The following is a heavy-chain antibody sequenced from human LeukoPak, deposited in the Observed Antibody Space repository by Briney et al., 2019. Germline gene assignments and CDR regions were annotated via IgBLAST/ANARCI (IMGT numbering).Heavy chain of an antibody. J-gene: IGHJ3*02. CDR2: IYYSGST. CDR3: ARVQGWYSSGCYRGSDAFDI. D-gene: IGHD6-19*01. CDR1: GGSISSSSYY. V-gene: IGHV4-39*07. Sequence: SETLSLTCTVSGGSISSSSYYWGWIRQPPGKGLEWIGSIYYSGSTYYNPSLKSRVTISADTSKNQFSLKLSSVTAADTAVYYCARVQGWYSSGCYRGSDAFDIWGQGTMVTVSS.